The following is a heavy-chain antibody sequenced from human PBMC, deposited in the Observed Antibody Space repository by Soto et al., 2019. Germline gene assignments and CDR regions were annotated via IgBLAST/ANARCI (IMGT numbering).Heavy chain of an antibody. J-gene: IGHJ5*02. D-gene: IGHD3-9*01. V-gene: IGHV4-4*07. CDR3: ARDDYYDSNNWFAP. CDR2: IYTTGSA. Sequence: QVQLQESGPGLVKPSETLSLTCAVSGVSIKTYYWSWIRKPAGKGLEWIGRIYTTGSANHNPSLKSRVTMSVDPSKNQVSLKLTSVTAADAGVYYCARDDYYDSNNWFAPWGQGILVTVSS. CDR1: GVSIKTYY.